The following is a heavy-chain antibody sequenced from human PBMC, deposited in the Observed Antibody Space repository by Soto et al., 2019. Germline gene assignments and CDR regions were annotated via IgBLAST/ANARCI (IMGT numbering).Heavy chain of an antibody. CDR3: ARIPDYGDPYYFDY. J-gene: IGHJ4*02. Sequence: QVQLQESGPGLVKPSETLSLTCTVSGGSISSYYWSWIRQPPGKGLEWIGYIYYSGSTNYNPSLKSRVTISVDTSKNQFSLKLSSVTAADTAVYYCARIPDYGDPYYFDYWGQGTLVTVSS. CDR1: GGSISSYY. D-gene: IGHD4-17*01. CDR2: IYYSGST. V-gene: IGHV4-59*01.